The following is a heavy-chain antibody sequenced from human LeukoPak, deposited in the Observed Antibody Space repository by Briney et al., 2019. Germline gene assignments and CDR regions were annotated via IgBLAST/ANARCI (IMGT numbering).Heavy chain of an antibody. CDR3: AKAAGIQNQLVPY. CDR2: VSSSGGTI. CDR1: GFTFSSYE. Sequence: GGSLRLSCAASGFTFSSYEMNWVRQAPGKGLEWISYVSSSGGTIYHADSVKGRFTISRDNSKNTLYLQMNSLRTEDTAVYYCAKAAGIQNQLVPYWGQGTLVTVSS. D-gene: IGHD5-18*01. J-gene: IGHJ4*02. V-gene: IGHV3-48*03.